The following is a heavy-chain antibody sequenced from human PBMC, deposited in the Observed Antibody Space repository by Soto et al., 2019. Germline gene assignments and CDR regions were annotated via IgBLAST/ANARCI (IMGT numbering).Heavy chain of an antibody. CDR1: GFTFSSYG. CDR2: IWYDGSNK. CDR3: ARDQGITMVRGVITNPFSDYYYYGMDV. Sequence: HPGGSLRLSCAASGFTFSSYGMHWVRQAPGKGLEWVAVIWYDGSNKYYADSVKGRFTISRDNSKNTLYLQMNSLRAEDTAVYYCARDQGITMVRGVITNPFSDYYYYGMDVWGQGTTVTVSS. J-gene: IGHJ6*02. D-gene: IGHD3-10*01. V-gene: IGHV3-33*01.